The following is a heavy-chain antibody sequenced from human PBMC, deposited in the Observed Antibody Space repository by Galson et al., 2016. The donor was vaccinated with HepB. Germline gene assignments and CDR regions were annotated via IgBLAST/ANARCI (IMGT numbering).Heavy chain of an antibody. D-gene: IGHD2-15*01. J-gene: IGHJ3*02. CDR1: GASIQSASYY. V-gene: IGHV4-31*11. Sequence: PLSLTCAVSGASIQSASYYWSCIRQHPAKGLEGNGYTYYGGSAYYNPSFEGRISKSIDTSKNQFSLKLISVTAADTALYYCARDESSVGGFAIWGQGTMVTVSS. CDR2: TYYGGSA. CDR3: ARDESSVGGFAI.